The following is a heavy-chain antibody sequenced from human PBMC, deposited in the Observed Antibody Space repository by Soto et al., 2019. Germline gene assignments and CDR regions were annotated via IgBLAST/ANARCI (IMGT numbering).Heavy chain of an antibody. Sequence: QVQLVQSGAEVKKPGSSVKVSCKASGGTFSSYAISWVRQAPGQGLEWMGGIIPIFGTANYAQKFQGRVTIPADESTSTAYVDLSSLRSEDTAVYSCARDARRYGMDVWGQGTTVTVSS. CDR1: GGTFSSYA. CDR2: IIPIFGTA. CDR3: ARDARRYGMDV. V-gene: IGHV1-69*12. J-gene: IGHJ6*02.